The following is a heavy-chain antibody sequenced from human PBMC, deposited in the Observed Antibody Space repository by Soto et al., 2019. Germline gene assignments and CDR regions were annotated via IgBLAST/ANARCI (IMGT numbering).Heavy chain of an antibody. CDR3: ERHYFAMGV. V-gene: IGHV3-53*02. CDR2: IYSDNNT. Sequence: EVQLVETGGDLIHPGGSLRLSCAASGFTVSSDSMTWVRQAPGKGLEWISIIYSDNNTDYADSVKGRFSISRDTSKNILYLQMNSLRAEDTAEYYCERHYFAMGVWGQGTTVTVSS. J-gene: IGHJ6*02. CDR1: GFTVSSDS.